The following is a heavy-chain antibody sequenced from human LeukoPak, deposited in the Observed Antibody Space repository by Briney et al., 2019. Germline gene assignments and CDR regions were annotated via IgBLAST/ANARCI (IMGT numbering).Heavy chain of an antibody. CDR1: GFTFSNAW. Sequence: GGSLRLSCAASGFTFSNAWMNWVRQAPGKGLEWVANIREDGIEKYYVDSVKGRFTISRDNAKNSLYLQMNSLRAEDTAVYYCARALQLGIYYSRYFDHWGQGTLVTVSS. D-gene: IGHD1-26*01. J-gene: IGHJ4*02. V-gene: IGHV3-7*03. CDR3: ARALQLGIYYSRYFDH. CDR2: IREDGIEK.